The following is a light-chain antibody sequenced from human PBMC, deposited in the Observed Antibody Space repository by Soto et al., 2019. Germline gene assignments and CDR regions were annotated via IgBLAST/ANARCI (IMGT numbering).Light chain of an antibody. CDR3: QQYGSSPRT. V-gene: IGKV3-20*01. CDR1: QSVSSY. J-gene: IGKJ1*01. Sequence: EIVLTQSPGSLSLSPGERASLSCRASQSVSSYLAWYRQKPVQAPRLLICGASSSATGIPDRFSGSGSGTDFTLTISRLEPEDFAVYYCQQYGSSPRTVGQGTKVDIK. CDR2: GAS.